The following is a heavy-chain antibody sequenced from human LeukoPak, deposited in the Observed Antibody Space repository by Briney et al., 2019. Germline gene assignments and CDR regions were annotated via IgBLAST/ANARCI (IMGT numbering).Heavy chain of an antibody. Sequence: GGSLRLSCAASGFSFSSYAMSWVRQAPGKGLEWVSAISGSGGSTYYADSVKGRFTISRDNSKNTLYLQMNSLRAEDTAVYYCARDYYGSGSYSAFDIWGQGTMVTVSS. J-gene: IGHJ3*02. CDR2: ISGSGGST. CDR3: ARDYYGSGSYSAFDI. D-gene: IGHD3-10*01. CDR1: GFSFSSYA. V-gene: IGHV3-23*01.